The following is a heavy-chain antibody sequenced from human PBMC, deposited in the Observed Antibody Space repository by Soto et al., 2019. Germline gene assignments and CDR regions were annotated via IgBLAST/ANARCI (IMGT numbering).Heavy chain of an antibody. D-gene: IGHD2-15*01. J-gene: IGHJ4*02. CDR2: IRTISSAI. CDR1: GFTFRDHP. V-gene: IGHV3-48*02. CDR3: ARETPSFDS. Sequence: GGSLRLSWTAAGFTFRDHPMEWVRQAPGKGLESVSSIRTISSAIYFADSVRGRFTISRDNARNSLYLQMTSLRDEDTAVYYCARETPSFDSWGQGTLVTVSS.